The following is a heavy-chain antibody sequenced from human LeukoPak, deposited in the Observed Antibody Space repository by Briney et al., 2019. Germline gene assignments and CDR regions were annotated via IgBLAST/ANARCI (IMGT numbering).Heavy chain of an antibody. CDR3: AGQSVERENAFDI. J-gene: IGHJ3*02. Sequence: GESLKISCKGSGYSFTSYWIGWVRQMPGKGLEWMGIIYPGDSDTRYSPSFQGQVTISADRSISTAYLQWSSLKASDTAMYYCAGQSVERENAFDIWGQGTMVTVSS. CDR2: IYPGDSDT. D-gene: IGHD5/OR15-5a*01. CDR1: GYSFTSYW. V-gene: IGHV5-51*01.